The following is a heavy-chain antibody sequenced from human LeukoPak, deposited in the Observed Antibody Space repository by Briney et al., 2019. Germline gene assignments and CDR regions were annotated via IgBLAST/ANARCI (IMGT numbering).Heavy chain of an antibody. CDR3: ASRPPHWNYEGYYFDY. Sequence: SETLSLTCTVSGGSISSSSYYWGWIRQPPGKGLEWIGSVYYSGSTYYNPSLKSRVTISVDTSKNQFSLKLSSVTAADTAVYYCASRPPHWNYEGYYFDYWGQGTLVTVSS. D-gene: IGHD1-7*01. J-gene: IGHJ4*02. V-gene: IGHV4-39*01. CDR1: GGSISSSSYY. CDR2: VYYSGST.